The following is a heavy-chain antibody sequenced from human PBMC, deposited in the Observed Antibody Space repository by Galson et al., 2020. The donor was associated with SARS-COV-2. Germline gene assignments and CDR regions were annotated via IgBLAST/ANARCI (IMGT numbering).Heavy chain of an antibody. CDR1: GFTFDDYA. CDR2: ISWNSGSI. D-gene: IGHD4-17*01. J-gene: IGHJ4*02. CDR3: AKIPAPLHGDQGNY. V-gene: IGHV3-9*01. Sequence: GGSLRLSCAASGFTFDDYAMHWVRQAPGKGLEWVSGISWNSGSIGYADSVKGRFTISRDNAKNSLYLQMNSLRAEDTALYYCAKIPAPLHGDQGNYWGQGTLVTVSS.